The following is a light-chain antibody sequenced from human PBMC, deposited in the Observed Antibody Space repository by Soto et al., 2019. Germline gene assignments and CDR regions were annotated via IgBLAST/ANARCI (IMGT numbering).Light chain of an antibody. J-gene: IGKJ5*01. CDR1: QGISSY. CDR3: EQFNSYAIT. V-gene: IGKV1-9*01. CDR2: AAS. Sequence: IRLNQSPSALSASVGDRVTITCRANQGISSYLAWYQQKPGKAPKLLIYAASILQSGVPSRFSGSGSGTDFTLTISSLQPEDFATYYCEQFNSYAITFGQGTRLEI.